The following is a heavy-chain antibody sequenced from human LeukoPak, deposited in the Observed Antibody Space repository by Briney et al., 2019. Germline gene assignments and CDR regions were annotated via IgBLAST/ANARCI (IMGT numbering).Heavy chain of an antibody. CDR3: ARGAFYCGEDCYVDY. D-gene: IGHD2-21*02. CDR2: INRSGST. V-gene: IGHV4-34*01. Sequence: PSETLSLTCAVYGGSLSYYYWSWIRQSPEKGLEWIGEINRSGSTNYNPSLKSRVSISVDTSKNQFSLKLSSVTAADTAIYYCARGAFYCGEDCYVDYWGQGALVTVSS. J-gene: IGHJ4*02. CDR1: GGSLSYYY.